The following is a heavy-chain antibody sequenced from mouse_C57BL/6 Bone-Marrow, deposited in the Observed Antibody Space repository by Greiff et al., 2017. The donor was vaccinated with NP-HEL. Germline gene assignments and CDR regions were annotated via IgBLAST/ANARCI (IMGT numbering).Heavy chain of an antibody. CDR2: IDPSDSYT. CDR3: ARGGDYGDY. V-gene: IGHV1-69*01. J-gene: IGHJ2*01. Sequence: QVQLQQPGAELVMPGASVKLSCKASGYTFTSYWMHWVKQRPGQGLEWVGEIDPSDSYTNYNQKFKGKSTLTVDKSSSTAYMQLSSLTSEDSAVYYCARGGDYGDYWGQGTTLTVSS. CDR1: GYTFTSYW.